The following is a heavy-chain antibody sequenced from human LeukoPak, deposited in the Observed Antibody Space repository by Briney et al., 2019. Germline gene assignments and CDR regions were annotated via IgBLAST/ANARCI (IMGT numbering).Heavy chain of an antibody. D-gene: IGHD4-17*01. J-gene: IGHJ6*02. Sequence: GGSLRLSCAASGFTFSSYAMSWVRQAPGKGLEWVSSISSSSSYIYYADSVKGRFTISGDNAKNSLYLQMNSLRAEDTAVYYCARRYGDYGDYYYYGMDVWGQGTTVTVSS. V-gene: IGHV3-21*01. CDR2: ISSSSSYI. CDR3: ARRYGDYGDYYYYGMDV. CDR1: GFTFSSYA.